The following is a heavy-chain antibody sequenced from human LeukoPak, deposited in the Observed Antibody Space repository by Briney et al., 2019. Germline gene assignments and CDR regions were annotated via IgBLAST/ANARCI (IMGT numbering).Heavy chain of an antibody. CDR3: ARDLRIPGTTYYSDY. CDR1: GGSFSGYY. J-gene: IGHJ4*02. CDR2: INHSGST. Sequence: SETLSLTCAVYGGSFSGYYWSWIRQPPGKGLEWIGEINHSGSTNYNPSLKSRVTISVDTSKNQFSLKLSSVTAADTAVYYCARDLRIPGTTYYSDYWGQGTLVTVSS. V-gene: IGHV4-34*01. D-gene: IGHD1-1*01.